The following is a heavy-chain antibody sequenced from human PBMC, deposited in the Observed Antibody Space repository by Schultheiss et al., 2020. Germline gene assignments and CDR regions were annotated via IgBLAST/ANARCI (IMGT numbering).Heavy chain of an antibody. Sequence: GESLKISCAASGFTFSDYYMSWIRQAPGKGLEWVSAISGSGGSTYYADSVKGRFTISRDNSKNTLYLQMNSLRAEDTAVYYCARVGLERSQDVWGQGTTVTVSS. V-gene: IGHV3-23*01. CDR2: ISGSGGST. CDR1: GFTFSDYY. J-gene: IGHJ6*02. CDR3: ARVGLERSQDV.